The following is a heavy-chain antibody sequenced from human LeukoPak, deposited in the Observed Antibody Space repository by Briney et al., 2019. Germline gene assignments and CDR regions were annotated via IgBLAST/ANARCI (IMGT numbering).Heavy chain of an antibody. CDR1: GFTFSSSA. Sequence: GSLRLSCAASGFTFSSSAMSWVRQVPGKGLEWIGEIYHSGSTNYNPSLKSRVTISVDKSKNQFSLKLSSVTAADTAVYYCARDTAMALDYWGQGTLVTVSS. CDR3: ARDTAMALDY. CDR2: IYHSGST. V-gene: IGHV4-4*02. J-gene: IGHJ4*02. D-gene: IGHD5-18*01.